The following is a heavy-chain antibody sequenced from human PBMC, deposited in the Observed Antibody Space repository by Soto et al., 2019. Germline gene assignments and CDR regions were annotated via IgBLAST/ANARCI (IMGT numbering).Heavy chain of an antibody. V-gene: IGHV1-2*02. J-gene: IGHJ5*02. CDR1: GYTFTAYY. CDR2: INPDSGAT. D-gene: IGHD3-10*01. Sequence: ASVKVSCKASGYTFTAYYIHWVRQAPGQGPEWMAWINPDSGATYSAPKFQGRVTVTSDTSINTSSMELSSLRSDDTAVYYCARVKYGNLRPPTSMFDPWGQGTLVTVSS. CDR3: ARVKYGNLRPPTSMFDP.